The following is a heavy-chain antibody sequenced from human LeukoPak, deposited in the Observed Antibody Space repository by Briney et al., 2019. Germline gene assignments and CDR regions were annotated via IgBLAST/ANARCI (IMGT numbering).Heavy chain of an antibody. CDR2: IIPIFGTA. CDR1: GGTFSSYA. V-gene: IGHV1-69*13. D-gene: IGHD2-2*01. CDR3: ARGLGIVPAAVDY. J-gene: IGHJ4*02. Sequence: GASVKVSCKASGGTFSSYAISWVRQAPGQGLEWMGGIIPIFGTANYAQKFQGRVTITADESTSTAYMELSSLRSEDTAGYYCARGLGIVPAAVDYWGQGALVTVSS.